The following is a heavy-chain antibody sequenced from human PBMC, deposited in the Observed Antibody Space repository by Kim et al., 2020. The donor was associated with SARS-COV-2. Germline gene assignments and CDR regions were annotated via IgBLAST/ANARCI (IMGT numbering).Heavy chain of an antibody. J-gene: IGHJ4*02. CDR1: GFTFSSYG. D-gene: IGHD3-22*01. V-gene: IGHV3-30*18. Sequence: GGSLRLSCAASGFTFSSYGMHWVRQAPGKGLEWVAVISYDGSNKYYADSVKGRFTISRDNSKNTLYLQMNSLRAEDTAVYYCAKESMNYYDSSGSSDYWGQGTLVTGSS. CDR2: ISYDGSNK. CDR3: AKESMNYYDSSGSSDY.